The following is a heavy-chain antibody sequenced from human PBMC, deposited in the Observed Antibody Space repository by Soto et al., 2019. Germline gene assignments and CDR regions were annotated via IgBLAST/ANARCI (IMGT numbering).Heavy chain of an antibody. CDR2: INHSGST. CDR3: GRLEGLATISYYFDY. Sequence: SETLSLTCAVYGGSFSGYYWSWIRQPPGKGLEWIGEINHSGSTNYNPSLKSRVTISVDKSKNQFSLKLISLSAADTAVYYCGRLEGLATISYYFDYWGQGALVTVSS. D-gene: IGHD3-9*01. CDR1: GGSFSGYY. V-gene: IGHV4-34*01. J-gene: IGHJ4*02.